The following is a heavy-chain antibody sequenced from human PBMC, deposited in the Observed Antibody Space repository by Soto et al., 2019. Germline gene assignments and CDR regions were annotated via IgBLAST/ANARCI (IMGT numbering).Heavy chain of an antibody. Sequence: QVQLVESGGGVVQPGRSLRLSCAASGFTFSSYAMHWVRQAPGKGLEWVAVISYDGSNKYYADSVKGRFTISRDNSKNTLYLQMNSLRAEDTAVYYCACTIAAAALEYFQHWGQGTLVTVSS. CDR2: ISYDGSNK. V-gene: IGHV3-30-3*01. D-gene: IGHD6-13*01. J-gene: IGHJ1*01. CDR3: ACTIAAAALEYFQH. CDR1: GFTFSSYA.